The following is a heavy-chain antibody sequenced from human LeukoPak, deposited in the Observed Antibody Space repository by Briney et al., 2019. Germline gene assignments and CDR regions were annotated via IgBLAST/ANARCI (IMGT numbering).Heavy chain of an antibody. V-gene: IGHV4-39*01. D-gene: IGHD3-16*01. CDR2: IHYTGGT. Sequence: SETLSLTCTVSGGSMTSGSHYWGWIRQAPGKGLEWIGTIHYTGGTYYNPSLRSRVTIYALTSKNQFSLKLNSVTATDTAVYYCARHVSQGAYYYYFVDVWGKGTTVTVSS. CDR3: ARHVSQGAYYYYFVDV. J-gene: IGHJ6*03. CDR1: GGSMTSGSHY.